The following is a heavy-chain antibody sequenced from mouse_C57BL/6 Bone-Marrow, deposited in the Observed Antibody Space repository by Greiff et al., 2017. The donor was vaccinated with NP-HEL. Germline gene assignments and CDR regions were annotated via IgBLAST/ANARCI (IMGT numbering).Heavy chain of an antibody. CDR3: ARWPNYYGSSLDD. Sequence: QVQLKQPGAELVMPGASVKLSCKASGYTFTSYWMHWVKQRPGQGLEWIGEIDPSDSYTNYNQKFKGKSTLTVDKSSSTAYMQLSSLTSEDSAVYYCARWPNYYGSSLDDWGQGTTLTVSS. J-gene: IGHJ2*01. V-gene: IGHV1-69*01. CDR1: GYTFTSYW. D-gene: IGHD1-1*01. CDR2: IDPSDSYT.